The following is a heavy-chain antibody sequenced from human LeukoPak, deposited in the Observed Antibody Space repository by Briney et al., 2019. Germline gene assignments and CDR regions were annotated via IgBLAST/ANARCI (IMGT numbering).Heavy chain of an antibody. CDR1: GFTFTDYA. Sequence: GGSLRLSCAASGFTFTDYAMSWVRQAPEKGLEWISTISDNGGETYYADSVKGRSAISRDNSKNTLFLQMNSLRAEDTAVYYCARDHHPLRFLEWLFDYGMDVWGQGTTVTVSS. CDR3: ARDHHPLRFLEWLFDYGMDV. V-gene: IGHV3-23*01. CDR2: ISDNGGET. J-gene: IGHJ6*02. D-gene: IGHD3-3*01.